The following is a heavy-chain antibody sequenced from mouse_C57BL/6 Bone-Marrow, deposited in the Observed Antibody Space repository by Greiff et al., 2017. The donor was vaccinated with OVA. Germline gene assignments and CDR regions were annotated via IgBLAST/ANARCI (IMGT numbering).Heavy chain of an antibody. CDR2: IYPRSGNT. D-gene: IGHD1-1*01. Sequence: VKLVESGAELARPGASVKLSCKASGYTFTSYGISWVKQRTGQGLEWIGEIYPRSGNTYYNEKFKGKATLTADKSSSTAYMELRSLTSEDSAVYFCALITTVGFDYWGQGTTLTVSS. J-gene: IGHJ2*01. CDR3: ALITTVGFDY. CDR1: GYTFTSYG. V-gene: IGHV1-81*01.